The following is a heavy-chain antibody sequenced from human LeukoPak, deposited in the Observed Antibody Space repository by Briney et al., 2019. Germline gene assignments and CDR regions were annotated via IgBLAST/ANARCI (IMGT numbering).Heavy chain of an antibody. V-gene: IGHV4-34*01. J-gene: IGHJ4*02. CDR2: INHGGST. CDR1: GGSFSGHY. CDR3: ARGRAPEN. Sequence: PSETLSLTCAVSGGSFSGHYWNWIRQPPGKGLEWIGEINHGGSTNYNPSLKSRVTISVDTSQNQFSLRLSSVTAADTAVYYCARGRAPENWGQGTLVTVSS.